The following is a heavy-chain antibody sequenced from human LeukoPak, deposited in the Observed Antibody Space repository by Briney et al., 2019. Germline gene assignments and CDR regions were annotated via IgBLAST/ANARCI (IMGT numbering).Heavy chain of an antibody. Sequence: SETLSLTCAVYGGSFSGYYWSWIRQPPGKGLEWIGEINHSGSTNYNPSLKSRVTISVDTSKNQFSLKLSSVTAADTAVYYCAGPYDYGDLFDYWGQRTLVTVSS. CDR1: GGSFSGYY. CDR2: INHSGST. J-gene: IGHJ4*02. D-gene: IGHD4-17*01. CDR3: AGPYDYGDLFDY. V-gene: IGHV4-34*01.